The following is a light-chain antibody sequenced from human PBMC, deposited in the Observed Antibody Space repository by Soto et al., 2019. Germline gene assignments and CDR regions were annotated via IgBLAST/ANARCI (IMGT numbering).Light chain of an antibody. V-gene: IGKV3-20*01. CDR2: GSS. Sequence: IVLTQSPGTLSLSPGEIATLSCRASQSVSNNYLAWYQQKPGQAPRLLIYGSSNRATGIPDLFSGSGSGTDFTLTISRLEPDDFAVYYCQQYGISGSFGQGTKVEIK. J-gene: IGKJ1*01. CDR3: QQYGISGS. CDR1: QSVSNNY.